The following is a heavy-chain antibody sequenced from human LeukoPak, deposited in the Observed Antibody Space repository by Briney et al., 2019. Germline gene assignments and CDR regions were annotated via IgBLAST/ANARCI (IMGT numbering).Heavy chain of an antibody. D-gene: IGHD5-24*01. CDR3: ARDYKYAFDN. J-gene: IGHJ4*02. CDR1: GFTFSDYY. V-gene: IGHV3-11*06. Sequence: GGSLRLSCAASGFTFSDYYMSWIRQAPGKGLEWISYIGIDSGNTNYADSVKGRFTISGDKAKNSLYLQMNSLRVEDTAVYYCARDYKYAFDNWGQGTLVTVSS. CDR2: IGIDSGNT.